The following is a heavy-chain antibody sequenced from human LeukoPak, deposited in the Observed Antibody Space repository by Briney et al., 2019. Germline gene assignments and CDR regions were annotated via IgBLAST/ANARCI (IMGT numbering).Heavy chain of an antibody. CDR2: ISYDGSNK. D-gene: IGHD5-12*01. CDR3: AKDRGYAYYYYYMDV. CDR1: GFTFSSYG. V-gene: IGHV3-30*18. Sequence: GGSLRLSCAASGFTFSSYGMHWVRQAPGKGLEWVAVISYDGSNKYYADSVKGRFTISRDNSKNTLYLQMNSLRAEDTAVYYCAKDRGYAYYYYYMDVWGKGTTVTVSS. J-gene: IGHJ6*03.